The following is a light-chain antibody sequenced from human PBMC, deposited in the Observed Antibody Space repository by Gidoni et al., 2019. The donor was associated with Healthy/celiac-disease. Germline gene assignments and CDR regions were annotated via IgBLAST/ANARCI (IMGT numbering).Light chain of an antibody. J-gene: IGKJ1*01. V-gene: IGKV4-1*01. CDR1: QSVLYSSNNKNY. Sequence: DIVMTQSPDSLAVSLGERATINCKSSQSVLYSSNNKNYLAWYQQKPGQPPKLLIYRASTRESGVPDRFSGSGSGTDFTLTISSLQAEDVAVYYCQQYYSPPPTFGQGTKVDIK. CDR2: RAS. CDR3: QQYYSPPPT.